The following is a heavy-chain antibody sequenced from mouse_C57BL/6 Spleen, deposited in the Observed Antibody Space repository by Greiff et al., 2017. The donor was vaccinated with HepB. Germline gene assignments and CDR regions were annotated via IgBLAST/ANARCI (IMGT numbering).Heavy chain of an antibody. J-gene: IGHJ2*01. CDR1: GYAFSSSW. V-gene: IGHV1-82*01. CDR3: ARERGTAFDY. CDR2: IYPGDGDT. Sequence: QVQLKQSGPELVKPGASVKISCKASGYAFSSSWMNWVKQRPGKGLEWIGRIYPGDGDTNYNGKFKGKATLTADKSSSTAYMQLSSLTSEDSAVYCCARERGTAFDYWGQGTTLTVSS. D-gene: IGHD3-3*01.